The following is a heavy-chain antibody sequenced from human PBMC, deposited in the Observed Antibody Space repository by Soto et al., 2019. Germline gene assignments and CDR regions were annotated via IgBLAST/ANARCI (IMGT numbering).Heavy chain of an antibody. CDR2: ISGRGGST. V-gene: IGHV3-23*01. Sequence: EVQLLESGGDLVQPWGSLRISCAASGFTFNSYVMTWVRQAPGKGLEWVSVISGRGGSTFYADSVKGRFTISRDNSKNTLHLQMNSLRAEDTAVNYCAKGERYDSSEYYDKDAFDVWGQGTLVTVSS. CDR1: GFTFNSYV. D-gene: IGHD3-22*01. CDR3: AKGERYDSSEYYDKDAFDV. J-gene: IGHJ3*01.